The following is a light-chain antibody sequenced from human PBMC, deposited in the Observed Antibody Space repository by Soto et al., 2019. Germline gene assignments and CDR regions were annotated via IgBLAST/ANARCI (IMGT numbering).Light chain of an antibody. CDR2: GAS. J-gene: IGKJ5*01. CDR3: QQYNNWPSIT. V-gene: IGKV3-15*01. CDR1: QSVTGN. Sequence: EVVLTQSPGTLSLSPGERAPLSCGASQSVTGNYLAWYQQKPGQAPRLLIYGASTRATGIPARFSGSGSGTEFTLTISSLQSEDFAVYYCQQYNNWPSITFGQGTRLEIK.